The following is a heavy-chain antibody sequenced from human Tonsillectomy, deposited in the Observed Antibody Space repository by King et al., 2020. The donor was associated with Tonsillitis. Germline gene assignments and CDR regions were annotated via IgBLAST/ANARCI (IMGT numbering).Heavy chain of an antibody. CDR3: ANGGEQGSDHASVHDGMDV. D-gene: IGHD1/OR15-1a*01. Sequence: VQLVESGGGVVQPGRSLRLSCAASGFTFSRYGMHWVRQAPGQGLEWVAVISYDGSNKYYADSVKGRFTISRDNSKNTLYLQMNSLRAEDTGVYYCANGGEQGSDHASVHDGMDVWAQGPTVTVSS. CDR2: ISYDGSNK. V-gene: IGHV3-30*18. J-gene: IGHJ6*02. CDR1: GFTFSRYG.